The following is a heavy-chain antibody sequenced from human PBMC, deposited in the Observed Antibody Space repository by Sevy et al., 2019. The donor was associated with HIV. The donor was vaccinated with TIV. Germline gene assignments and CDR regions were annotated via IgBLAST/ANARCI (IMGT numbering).Heavy chain of an antibody. CDR1: GFTVSSNY. J-gene: IGHJ4*02. CDR2: IYSDDST. Sequence: GGSLRLSCAASGFTVSSNYMSWVRQAPGKGLEWVSVIYSDDSTYYADSVKGRFTISRDNSKNTRYLQMNSPRAEDTAVYYCATGIAAAGHSFDYWGQGTLVTVSS. V-gene: IGHV3-53*01. D-gene: IGHD6-13*01. CDR3: ATGIAAAGHSFDY.